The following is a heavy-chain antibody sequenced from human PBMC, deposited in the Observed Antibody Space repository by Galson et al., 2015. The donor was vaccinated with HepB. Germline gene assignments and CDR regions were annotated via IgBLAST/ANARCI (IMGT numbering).Heavy chain of an antibody. V-gene: IGHV3-30*18. D-gene: IGHD4-17*01. Sequence: SLRLSCAASGFTFSSYGMHWVRQAPGKGLEWVAVISYDGSNKYYADSVKGRFTISRDNSKNTLYLQMNSLRAEDTAVYYCAKAGYGDYVGGIGYWGQGTLVTVSS. J-gene: IGHJ4*02. CDR1: GFTFSSYG. CDR2: ISYDGSNK. CDR3: AKAGYGDYVGGIGY.